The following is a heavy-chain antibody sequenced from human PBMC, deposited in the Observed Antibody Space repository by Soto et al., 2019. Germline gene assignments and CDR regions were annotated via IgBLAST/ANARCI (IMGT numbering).Heavy chain of an antibody. D-gene: IGHD3-10*01. V-gene: IGHV4-59*01. CDR3: ARENMGAWGSDYYYGMDV. Sequence: ETLSLTCTVSGGSISSYYWSWIRQPPGKGLEWIGYIYYSGSTNYNPSLKSRVTISVDTSKNQFSLKLSSVTAADTAVYYCARENMGAWGSDYYYGMDVWGQGTTVTVSS. CDR1: GGSISSYY. CDR2: IYYSGST. J-gene: IGHJ6*02.